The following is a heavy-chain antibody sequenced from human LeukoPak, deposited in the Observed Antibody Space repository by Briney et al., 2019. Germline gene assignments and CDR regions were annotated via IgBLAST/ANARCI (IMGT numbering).Heavy chain of an antibody. J-gene: IGHJ4*02. V-gene: IGHV3-33*01. Sequence: GGSLRLSCAASGFTFSSYGMHWVRQAPGKGLEWVAVIWYDGSNKYYADSVKGRFTISRDNSKNTLYLQMNSLRAEDTAVYYCARLGWELGNWDHWGQGTLVTVSS. CDR1: GFTFSSYG. D-gene: IGHD1-26*01. CDR2: IWYDGSNK. CDR3: ARLGWELGNWDH.